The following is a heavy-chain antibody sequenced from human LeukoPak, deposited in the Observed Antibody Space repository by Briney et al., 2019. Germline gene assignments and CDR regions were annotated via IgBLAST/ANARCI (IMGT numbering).Heavy chain of an antibody. CDR3: ARDRGYYDTSGYYGDAFDI. V-gene: IGHV4-34*01. Sequence: SETLSLTCAVYGGSFSGYYWSWIRQPPGKGLEWIGEINHSGSATYNPSLKSRVTISVDTSKNQFSLRLTSVTAADTAVYYCARDRGYYDTSGYYGDAFDIWGRGTKVTVSS. CDR1: GGSFSGYY. J-gene: IGHJ3*02. CDR2: INHSGSA. D-gene: IGHD3-22*01.